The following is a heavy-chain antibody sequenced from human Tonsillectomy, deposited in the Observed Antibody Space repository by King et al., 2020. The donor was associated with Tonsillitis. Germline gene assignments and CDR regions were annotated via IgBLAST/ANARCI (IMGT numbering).Heavy chain of an antibody. V-gene: IGHV3-30*18. J-gene: IGHJ2*01. CDR2: ISNDGDKE. D-gene: IGHD3-10*01. CDR1: GFTFSSYG. Sequence: VQLVESGGGVVQPGRSLRLSCAASGFTFSSYGMHWVRQAPGKGLEWVALISNDGDKEYYADPVKGRFTISGENSKNTVFLDMNRLRDEDEAVYFCVKEVYGSGSYQCYLYFWGRGTAVIVPS. CDR3: VKEVYGSGSYQCYLYF.